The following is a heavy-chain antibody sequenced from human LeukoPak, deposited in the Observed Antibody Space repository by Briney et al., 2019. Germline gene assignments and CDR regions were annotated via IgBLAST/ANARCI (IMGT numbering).Heavy chain of an antibody. CDR3: AHLVWEYVGGLDV. Sequence: GGSLRLSCAASGFVFRSYGMNWVRQAPGKGLEWVSGIYTNGRDTRYADSVKGRFTISRDNSKNTLYLQMHSLRVEDTAVYYCAHLVWEYVGGLDVWGQGTTVTVSS. CDR2: IYTNGRDT. J-gene: IGHJ6*02. V-gene: IGHV3-23*05. D-gene: IGHD3/OR15-3a*01. CDR1: GFVFRSYG.